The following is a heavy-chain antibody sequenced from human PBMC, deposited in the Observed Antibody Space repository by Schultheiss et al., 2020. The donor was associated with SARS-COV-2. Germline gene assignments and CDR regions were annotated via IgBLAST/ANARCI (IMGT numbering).Heavy chain of an antibody. Sequence: SETLSLTCTVSGDSISTNNHYWGWIRQPPGKGLEWIGSLYYSGSTYYNPSLKSRVTIFVDPSKNQFSLKLSSVTAADTAVYYCASRIGFCSGGRCQGFDPWGQGNLVTVSS. V-gene: IGHV4-39*01. J-gene: IGHJ5*02. CDR3: ASRIGFCSGGRCQGFDP. CDR1: GDSISTNNHY. D-gene: IGHD2-15*01. CDR2: LYYSGST.